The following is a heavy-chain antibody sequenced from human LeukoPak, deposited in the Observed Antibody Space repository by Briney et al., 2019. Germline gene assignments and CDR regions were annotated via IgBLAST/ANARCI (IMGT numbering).Heavy chain of an antibody. CDR1: GDSVSSGGYY. CDR3: ARVEATATAYFDS. J-gene: IGHJ4*02. Sequence: PSQTLSLTCTVSGDSVSSGGYYWSWLRQPAGKGLEWIGRIYPSGNTNYNPSLKSRVTISIDTSKNQFPLKLSSVTAADTAVYYCARVEATATAYFDSWGQGTLVTVSS. D-gene: IGHD5-18*01. V-gene: IGHV4-61*02. CDR2: IYPSGNT.